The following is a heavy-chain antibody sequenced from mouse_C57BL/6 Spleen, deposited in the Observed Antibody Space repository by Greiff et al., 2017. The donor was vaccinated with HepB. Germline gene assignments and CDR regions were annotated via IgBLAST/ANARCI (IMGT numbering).Heavy chain of an antibody. D-gene: IGHD2-14*01. V-gene: IGHV1-4*01. CDR3: ARSPIGLLYFDY. CDR2: INPSSGYT. Sequence: VMLVESGAELARPGASVKMSCKASGYTFTSYTMHWVKQRPGQGLEWIGYINPSSGYTKYNQKFKDKATLTADKSSSTAYMQLSSLTSEDSAVYYCARSPIGLLYFDYWGQGTTLTVSS. CDR1: GYTFTSYT. J-gene: IGHJ2*01.